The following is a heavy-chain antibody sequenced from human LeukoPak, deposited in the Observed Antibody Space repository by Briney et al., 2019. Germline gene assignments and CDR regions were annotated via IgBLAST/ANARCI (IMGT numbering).Heavy chain of an antibody. CDR1: GFTFSSYW. J-gene: IGHJ4*02. CDR2: IDTDGGFT. V-gene: IGHV3-74*01. Sequence: GGSLRLSCAASGFTFSSYWMHWVRQAPGKGLVWVSRIDTDGGFTSYADSVRGRFTISRDNAKNTLYLQMSSLRAEDTAVYYCIRGTVGAPGNDYWGQGTLVAVSS. D-gene: IGHD1-26*01. CDR3: IRGTVGAPGNDY.